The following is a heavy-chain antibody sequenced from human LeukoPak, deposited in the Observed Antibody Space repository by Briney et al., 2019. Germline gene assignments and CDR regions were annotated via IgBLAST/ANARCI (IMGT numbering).Heavy chain of an antibody. J-gene: IGHJ4*02. CDR3: ARFGTVVTPDFDY. Sequence: GGSLRLSCAASGFTVSSNYMSWVRQAPGKGLEWVSVIYSGGSTYYADSVKGRFTISRDNSKNTLYLQTNSLRAEDTAVYYCARFGTVVTPDFDYWGQGTLVTVSS. V-gene: IGHV3-66*01. CDR2: IYSGGST. CDR1: GFTVSSNY. D-gene: IGHD4-23*01.